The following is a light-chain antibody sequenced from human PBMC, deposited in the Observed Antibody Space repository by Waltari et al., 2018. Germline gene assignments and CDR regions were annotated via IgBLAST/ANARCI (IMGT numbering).Light chain of an antibody. V-gene: IGKV3-15*01. CDR1: QSVSSN. Sequence: EIVMTQSPATLSVSPGERAILSCRASQSVSSNLAWYQQKPGQVPRLLIYDASTRATGIPARFSGSGSGTEFTLTISSMQSEDFAVYYCQHYHNWPPWTFGQGTKVEIK. CDR3: QHYHNWPPWT. J-gene: IGKJ1*01. CDR2: DAS.